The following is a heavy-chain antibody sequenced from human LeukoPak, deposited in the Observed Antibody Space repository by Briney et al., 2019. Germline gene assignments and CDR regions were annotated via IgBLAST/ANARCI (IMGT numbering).Heavy chain of an antibody. Sequence: GGSLRLSCAASGFTFSNAWMSWVRQAPGKGLEWVGRIKSKTDGGTTDYAAPVKGRFAISRDDSKNTLYLQMNSLKTEDTAVYYCTTDGTYCSVNTCDDYWGQGTLVTASS. D-gene: IGHD2-15*01. J-gene: IGHJ4*02. CDR3: TTDGTYCSVNTCDDY. CDR2: IKSKTDGGTT. CDR1: GFTFSNAW. V-gene: IGHV3-15*01.